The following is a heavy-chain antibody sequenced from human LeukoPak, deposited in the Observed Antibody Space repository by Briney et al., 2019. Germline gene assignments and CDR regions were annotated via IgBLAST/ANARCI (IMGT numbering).Heavy chain of an antibody. Sequence: GASVKVSCKASGYTFTGYYMHWVRQAPGQGLEWMGWINPNSGGTNYAQKFQGRVTMTRDTSISTAYMELSRLRSDDTAVYYCAREFFQYYYDSSGYFHFDYWGQGTLVTVSS. J-gene: IGHJ4*02. CDR2: INPNSGGT. CDR1: GYTFTGYY. CDR3: AREFFQYYYDSSGYFHFDY. D-gene: IGHD3-22*01. V-gene: IGHV1-2*02.